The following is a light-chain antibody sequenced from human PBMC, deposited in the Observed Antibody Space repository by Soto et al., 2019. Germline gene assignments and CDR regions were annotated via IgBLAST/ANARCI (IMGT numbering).Light chain of an antibody. CDR2: LEGSGSY. CDR3: ETWDTNVVV. V-gene: IGLV4-60*02. J-gene: IGLJ2*01. Sequence: QSVLTQSSSASASLGSSVKLTCTLSSGHSTYIIAWHQQQPGKAPRYLMKLEGSGSYNKGSGIPDRFSGSSSGADRYLTISNLQFEDEADYYCETWDTNVVVFGGGTKVTVL. CDR1: SGHSTYI.